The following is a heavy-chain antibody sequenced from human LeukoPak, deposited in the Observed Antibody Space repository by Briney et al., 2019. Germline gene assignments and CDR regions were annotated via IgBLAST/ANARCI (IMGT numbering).Heavy chain of an antibody. CDR1: GYTFTSYD. V-gene: IGHV1-8*01. D-gene: IGHD3-10*01. CDR3: ARGPYVLLWFGELLGGGPFDY. CDR2: RNPNSGNT. J-gene: IGHJ4*02. Sequence: GASVKVSCKASGYTFTSYDIKWVRQATGRWLELMGWRNPNSGNTGYAQKFQGRVTMTRNTSISTAYMELSSLRSEDTAVYYCARGPYVLLWFGELLGGGPFDYWGQGTLVTVSS.